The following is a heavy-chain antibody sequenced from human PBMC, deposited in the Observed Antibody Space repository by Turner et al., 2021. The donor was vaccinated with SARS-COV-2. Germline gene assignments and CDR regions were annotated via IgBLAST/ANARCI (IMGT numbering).Heavy chain of an antibody. D-gene: IGHD4-17*01. CDR3: ARATVTTWYDN. J-gene: IGHJ5*02. V-gene: IGHV2-70*15. CDR2: IDWDDDK. CDR1: AFSHSTSGMC. Sequence: QVTLRESGPALVKPTQPIPLSCTFAAFSHSTSGMCVSWIRQPPGKALEWLARIDWDDDKYYSTALKTRLTISKDTSKNQVVLTMTNMDPVDTATYYCARATVTTWYDNWGQGTLVTVSS.